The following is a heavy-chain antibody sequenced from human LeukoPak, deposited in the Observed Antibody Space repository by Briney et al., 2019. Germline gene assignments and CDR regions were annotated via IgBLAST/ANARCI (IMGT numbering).Heavy chain of an antibody. CDR1: GYTFTGYY. Sequence: ASVTVSFKASGYTFTGYYMHWVRQAPGQGLEWMGWINPNSGGTNYAQKFQGRVTMTRDTSISTAYMELSRLRSDDAAVYYCARRLRYFDWLSPFDYWGQGTLVTVSS. V-gene: IGHV1-2*02. CDR3: ARRLRYFDWLSPFDY. D-gene: IGHD3-9*01. J-gene: IGHJ4*02. CDR2: INPNSGGT.